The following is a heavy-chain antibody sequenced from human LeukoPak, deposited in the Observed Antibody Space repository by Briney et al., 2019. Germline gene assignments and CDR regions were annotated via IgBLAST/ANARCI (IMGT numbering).Heavy chain of an antibody. CDR2: IYTSGST. Sequence: PSETLSLTCTVSGGSISSYYWSWIRQPAGKGLEWIGRIYTSGSTNYNPSLKSRVTMSVDTSKNQFSLKLSSVTAADTAVYYCARVDCSSTSCYTSWFDPWGQGTLVTVSS. J-gene: IGHJ5*02. V-gene: IGHV4-4*07. D-gene: IGHD2-2*02. CDR3: ARVDCSSTSCYTSWFDP. CDR1: GGSISSYY.